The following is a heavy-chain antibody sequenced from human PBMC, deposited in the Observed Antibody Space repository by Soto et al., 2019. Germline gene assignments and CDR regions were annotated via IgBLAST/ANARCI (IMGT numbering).Heavy chain of an antibody. CDR3: ASPRNYYYDSSGPFGY. CDR2: IIPIFGTA. J-gene: IGHJ4*02. Sequence: QVQLVQSGAEVKKPGSSVKVSCKASGGTFSSYAISWVRQAPGQGLEWMGGIIPIFGTANYAQKFQGRVTITADESTSTAYMELSSLRSEDTAVYYCASPRNYYYDSSGPFGYWGQGTLVTVSS. V-gene: IGHV1-69*01. D-gene: IGHD3-22*01. CDR1: GGTFSSYA.